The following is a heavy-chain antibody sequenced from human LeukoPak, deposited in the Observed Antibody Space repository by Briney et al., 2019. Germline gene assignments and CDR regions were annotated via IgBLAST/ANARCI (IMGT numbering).Heavy chain of an antibody. Sequence: GGSLRLSCAASGFTFSDNYMTWVRQAPGKGLEWLSYTSGNGGVIQYADSVKGRFTISRDRSKNTLYLQMNSLRVEDTAVYYCARAPMTTEDYWGQGTLVTVSS. J-gene: IGHJ4*02. V-gene: IGHV3-11*01. CDR3: ARAPMTTEDY. D-gene: IGHD4-17*01. CDR1: GFTFSDNY. CDR2: TSGNGGVI.